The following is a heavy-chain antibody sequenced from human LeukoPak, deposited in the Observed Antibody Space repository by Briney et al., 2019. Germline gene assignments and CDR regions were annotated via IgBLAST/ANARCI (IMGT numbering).Heavy chain of an antibody. Sequence: SETLSLTCTVSGGSISSSSYYWGWIRQPPGKGLEWIGSIYYSGSTYYNPSLKSRVTVSVDTSKNQFSLKLSSVTAADTAVYYCARHSIVVVPAATYNWFDPWGQGTLVTVSS. V-gene: IGHV4-39*01. CDR1: GGSISSSSYY. D-gene: IGHD2-2*01. CDR2: IYYSGST. J-gene: IGHJ5*02. CDR3: ARHSIVVVPAATYNWFDP.